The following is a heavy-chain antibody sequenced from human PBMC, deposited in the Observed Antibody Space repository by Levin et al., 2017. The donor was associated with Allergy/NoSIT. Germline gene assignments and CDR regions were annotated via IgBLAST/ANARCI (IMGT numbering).Heavy chain of an antibody. D-gene: IGHD3-3*01. CDR2: IDPSDSYT. CDR3: ARLHPDDSPDFDY. J-gene: IGHJ4*02. Sequence: PGESLKISCQTSGYTFTSYWLTWVRQMPGRGLEWMGRIDPSDSYTKYSPSFQGHVTISTDKSISAAYLQWSSLKASDTAMYYCARLHPDDSPDFDYWGQGTLVTVSS. V-gene: IGHV5-10-1*01. CDR1: GYTFTSYW.